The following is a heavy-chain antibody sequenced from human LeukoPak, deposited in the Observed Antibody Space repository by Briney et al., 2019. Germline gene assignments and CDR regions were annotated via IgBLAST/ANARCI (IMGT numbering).Heavy chain of an antibody. Sequence: PGRSLRLSCTASGFTFGDYAMSWVRQAPGKGLEWVGFIRSKAYGGTTEYAASVKGRFTISRDDSKSIAYLQMNSLKTEDTAVYYCTRSGGGSNYDFWSGYYPYYCTGWGQGTLVTVSS. CDR1: GFTFGDYA. CDR3: TRSGGGSNYDFWSGYYPYYCTG. J-gene: IGHJ4*02. CDR2: IRSKAYGGTT. D-gene: IGHD3-3*01. V-gene: IGHV3-49*04.